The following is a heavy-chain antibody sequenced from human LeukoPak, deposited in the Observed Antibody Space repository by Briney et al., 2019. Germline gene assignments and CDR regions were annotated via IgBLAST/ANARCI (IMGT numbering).Heavy chain of an antibody. Sequence: SETLSLTCTVSGGSISSYYWSWIRQPPGKGLEWIGYIYYSGSTNYNPSLKGRVTISVDTSKNQFSLKLSSVTAADTAVYYCARRRSLPQGYSGYDPLGYFDYWGQGTLVTVSS. D-gene: IGHD5-12*01. J-gene: IGHJ4*02. CDR3: ARRRSLPQGYSGYDPLGYFDY. V-gene: IGHV4-59*08. CDR2: IYYSGST. CDR1: GGSISSYY.